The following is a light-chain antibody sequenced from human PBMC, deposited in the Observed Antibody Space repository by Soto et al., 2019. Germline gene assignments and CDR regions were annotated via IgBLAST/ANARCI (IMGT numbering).Light chain of an antibody. J-gene: IGLJ1*01. CDR3: SSYAGSSNV. CDR1: SSDVGGYNY. Sequence: QSALTQPPSASGSPGQSVAISCTGTSSDVGGYNYVSWYQQHPGKAPKLMIYEVNKRPSGVPDRFSGSKSGNTASLTVSGRQAEDEADYYRSSYAGSSNVFGTGTKVTVL. V-gene: IGLV2-8*01. CDR2: EVN.